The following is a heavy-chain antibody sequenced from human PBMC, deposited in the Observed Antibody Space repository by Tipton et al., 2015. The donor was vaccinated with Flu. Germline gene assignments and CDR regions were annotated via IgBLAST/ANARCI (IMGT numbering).Heavy chain of an antibody. J-gene: IGHJ5*02. V-gene: IGHV4-39*07. Sequence: TLSLTCTVSGGSISSSSYYWGWIRQPPGKGLEWIGSIYHSGSTNYNPSLKSRVTISVDTSKNQFSLKLSSVTAADTAVYYCARVTELLWFGEARGWFDPWGQGTLVTVSS. CDR1: GGSISSSSYY. D-gene: IGHD3-10*01. CDR3: ARVTELLWFGEARGWFDP. CDR2: IYHSGST.